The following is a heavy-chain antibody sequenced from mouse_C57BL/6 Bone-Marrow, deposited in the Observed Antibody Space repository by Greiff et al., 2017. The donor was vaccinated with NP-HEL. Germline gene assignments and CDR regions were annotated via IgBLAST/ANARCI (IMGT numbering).Heavy chain of an antibody. D-gene: IGHD2-3*01. CDR3: ARGGWLLLAWCAY. V-gene: IGHV1-22*01. CDR2: INPNNGGT. Sequence: VQLQQSGPELVKPGASVKMSCKASGYTFTDYNMHWVKQSHGKSLEWIGYINPNNGGTSYNQKFKGKATLTVNKSSSTAYMELRSLTSEDSAVYYGARGGWLLLAWCAYWGQGTLVTVSA. J-gene: IGHJ3*01. CDR1: GYTFTDYN.